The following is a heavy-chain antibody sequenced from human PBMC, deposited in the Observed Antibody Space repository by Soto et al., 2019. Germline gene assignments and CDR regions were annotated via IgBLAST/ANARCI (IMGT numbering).Heavy chain of an antibody. J-gene: IGHJ6*02. CDR3: ARAPEAAAGKNYYYGMDA. CDR1: GYSFTSYW. CDR2: IYPGDSDT. V-gene: IGHV5-51*01. Sequence: GESLKISCKGSGYSFTSYWIGWVRQMPGKGLEWMGIIYPGDSDTRYSPSFQGQVTISADKSISTAYLQWSSLKASDTAMYYCARAPEAAAGKNYYYGMDAWGQGTTVTVSS. D-gene: IGHD6-13*01.